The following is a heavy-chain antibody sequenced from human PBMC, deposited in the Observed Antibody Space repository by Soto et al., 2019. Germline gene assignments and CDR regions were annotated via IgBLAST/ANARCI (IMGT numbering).Heavy chain of an antibody. J-gene: IGHJ3*02. CDR2: IIPIFGTA. CDR3: ARTTSVAVGAFDI. Sequence: ASVKVSCKASGGTFSSYAISWVRQAPGQGLEWMGGIIPIFGTANYAQKFQGRVTITADESTSTAYMELSSLRSEDTAVYYCARTTSVAVGAFDIWGPGTMVTVSS. V-gene: IGHV1-69*13. D-gene: IGHD6-19*01. CDR1: GGTFSSYA.